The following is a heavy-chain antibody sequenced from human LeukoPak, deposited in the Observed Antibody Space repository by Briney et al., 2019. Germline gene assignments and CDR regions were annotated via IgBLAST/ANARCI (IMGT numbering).Heavy chain of an antibody. D-gene: IGHD3-10*01. Sequence: SVKVSCKASGFTFTSPAMQWVRQARGQRLEWIGWIVVGSGNTNYPQKFQERVTITRDMSTTTAYMELSSLRSEDTAMYYCAADRDYYGSGGDAFDLWGQGTMVTVSS. V-gene: IGHV1-58*02. CDR1: GFTFTSPA. CDR3: AADRDYYGSGGDAFDL. J-gene: IGHJ3*01. CDR2: IVVGSGNT.